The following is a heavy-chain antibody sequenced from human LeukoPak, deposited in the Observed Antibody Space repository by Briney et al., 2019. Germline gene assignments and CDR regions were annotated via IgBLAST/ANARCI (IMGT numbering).Heavy chain of an antibody. D-gene: IGHD1-26*01. Sequence: GGSLRLSCAASGFTFSSYSMNWVRQAPGKGLEWVSYISSSSSTIYYADSVKGRFTISRDNAKNSLYLQMNSLGAEDTAVYYCASRVGATTFDYWGQGTLVTVSS. V-gene: IGHV3-48*01. CDR2: ISSSSSTI. J-gene: IGHJ4*02. CDR1: GFTFSSYS. CDR3: ASRVGATTFDY.